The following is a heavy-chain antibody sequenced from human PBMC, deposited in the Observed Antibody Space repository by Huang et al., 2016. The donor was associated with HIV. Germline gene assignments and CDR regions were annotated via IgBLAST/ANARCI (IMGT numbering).Heavy chain of an antibody. CDR3: ARPRRTEYGDPWDAFDI. CDR2: IYPGDADS. D-gene: IGHD4-17*01. V-gene: IGHV5-51*01. J-gene: IGHJ3*02. CDR1: GYCFNNYW. Sequence: ELQLVQSGAEVKKPGESLTIACKGSGYCFNNYWVAWVRQMPGKGLEWMAMIYPGDADSRYSPSCQGQVAISADKSINTVYLHWGSLKASDTATYYCARPRRTEYGDPWDAFDIWGQGTMVTVSS.